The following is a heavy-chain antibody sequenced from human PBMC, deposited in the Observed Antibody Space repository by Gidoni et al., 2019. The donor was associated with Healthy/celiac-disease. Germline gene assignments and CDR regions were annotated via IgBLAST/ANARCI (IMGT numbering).Heavy chain of an antibody. CDR3: ARGGRYYYYYGMDV. CDR2: MNPNSGNT. Sequence: QVQLVQSGAEVKKPGASVKVSCKASGYPFTSYDIHWVRQATGQGLEWMGWMNPNSGNTGYAQKFQGRVTMTRNTSISTAYMELSSLRSEDTAVYYCARGGRYYYYYGMDVWGQGTTVTVSS. CDR1: GYPFTSYD. V-gene: IGHV1-8*01. D-gene: IGHD1-26*01. J-gene: IGHJ6*02.